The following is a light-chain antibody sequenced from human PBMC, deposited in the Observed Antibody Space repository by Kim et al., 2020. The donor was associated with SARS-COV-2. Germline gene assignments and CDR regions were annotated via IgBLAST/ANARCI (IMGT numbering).Light chain of an antibody. CDR2: DAS. CDR1: QSVISSY. CDR3: QQYGGSPLT. V-gene: IGKV3-20*01. Sequence: EIVLTQSPGTLSLSPGERATLSCRASQSVISSYLAWYQQRPGQAPRLLIYDASSRATGIPDRFSGSGSGTDFTLTISGLETEDFAVYYWQQYGGSPLTFGGGTKVDIK. J-gene: IGKJ4*01.